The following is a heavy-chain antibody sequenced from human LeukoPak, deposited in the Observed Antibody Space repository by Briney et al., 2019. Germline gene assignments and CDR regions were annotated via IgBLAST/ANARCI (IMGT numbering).Heavy chain of an antibody. CDR3: ARDAKYYYGSRTYFFFEY. D-gene: IGHD3-10*01. J-gene: IGHJ4*02. CDR1: GGSISSGSYY. Sequence: SETLSLTCTVSGGSISSGSYYWSWIRQPAGKGLEWIGHVYTSGTTNYNPSLKSRVTMSIDTSKNQFSLKLSSVTAADTAIYYCARDAKYYYGSRTYFFFEYWGQGTLLTVSS. V-gene: IGHV4-61*09. CDR2: VYTSGTT.